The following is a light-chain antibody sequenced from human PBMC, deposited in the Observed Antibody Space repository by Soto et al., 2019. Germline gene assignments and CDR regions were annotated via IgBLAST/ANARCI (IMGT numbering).Light chain of an antibody. V-gene: IGKV3-20*01. CDR2: GAS. CDR3: QQFGNSPYT. J-gene: IGKJ2*01. Sequence: EIVLTQSPGTLSLSPGERATLSCRASQSVSSSYLAWYQQKPGQAPRLLIYGASSRATGIPDRFSGSGSWTGFTLTISRLEPEDCAVYDCQQFGNSPYTFGQGTRLEIK. CDR1: QSVSSSY.